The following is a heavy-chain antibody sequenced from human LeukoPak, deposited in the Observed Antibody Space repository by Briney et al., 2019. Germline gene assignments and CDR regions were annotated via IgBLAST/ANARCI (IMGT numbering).Heavy chain of an antibody. V-gene: IGHV4-59*01. CDR3: ASQRGRQLPHFDY. D-gene: IGHD2-2*01. J-gene: IGHJ4*02. CDR2: IYYSGST. Sequence: TSETLSLTCTVSGGSISSYYWSWIRQPPGKGLEWIGYIYYSGSTNYNPSLKSRVTISVDTSKNQFSPKLSSVTAADTAVYYCASQRGRQLPHFDYWGQGTLVTVSS. CDR1: GGSISSYY.